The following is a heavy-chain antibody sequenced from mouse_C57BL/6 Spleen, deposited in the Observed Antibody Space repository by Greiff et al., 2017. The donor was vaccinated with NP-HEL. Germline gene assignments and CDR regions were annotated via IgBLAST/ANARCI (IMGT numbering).Heavy chain of an antibody. CDR3: ARWDPLLDYFDY. J-gene: IGHJ2*01. CDR1: GYTFTSYW. Sequence: QVHVKQPGAELVRPGTSVKLSCKASGYTFTSYWMHWVKQRPGQGLEWIGVIDPSDSYTNYNQKFKGKATLTVDTSSSTAYMQLSSLTSEDSAVYYCARWDPLLDYFDYWGQGTTLTVSS. V-gene: IGHV1-59*01. D-gene: IGHD1-1*01. CDR2: IDPSDSYT.